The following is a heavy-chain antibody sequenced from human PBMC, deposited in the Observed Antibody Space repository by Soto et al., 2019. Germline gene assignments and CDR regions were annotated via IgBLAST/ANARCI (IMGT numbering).Heavy chain of an antibody. CDR1: GFTFSSYA. CDR2: ISYDGSNK. V-gene: IGHV3-30-3*01. D-gene: IGHD3-3*01. CDR3: ARGYDFWSGYYYPYGMEV. J-gene: IGHJ6*02. Sequence: HPGGSLRLSCAACGFTFSSYAMHWVRQAPGKGLEWVAVISYDGSNKNHADTVKGRFTISRDNSKNTLYLQMNSLRAEDTAVYYCARGYDFWSGYYYPYGMEVWDQGTTVTVSS.